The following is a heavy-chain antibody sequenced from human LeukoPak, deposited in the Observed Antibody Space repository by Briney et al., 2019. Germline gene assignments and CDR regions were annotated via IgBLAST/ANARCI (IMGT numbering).Heavy chain of an antibody. CDR2: IYPNGNT. D-gene: IGHD6-6*01. CDR3: ARQLYSGFNYFDY. CDR1: GGAISTHY. V-gene: IGHV4-4*07. J-gene: IGHJ4*02. Sequence: PSETLSLTCTVSGGAISTHYWSWIRQSAGKGLEWIGRIYPNGNTNYNPSLKSRVTMSVDTSKNQCSLELNSVTAADTAVYYCARQLYSGFNYFDYWGQGTLVTVSS.